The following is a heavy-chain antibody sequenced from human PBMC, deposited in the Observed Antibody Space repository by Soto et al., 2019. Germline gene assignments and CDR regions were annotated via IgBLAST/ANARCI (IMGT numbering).Heavy chain of an antibody. CDR2: IRSKANSYAT. CDR1: GFTFSGSA. Sequence: TGGSLRLSCAASGFTFSGSAMHWVRQASGKGLEWVGRIRSKANSYATAYAASVKGRFTISRDDSKNTAYLQMNSLKTEDTAVYYCTSSDFWSGYYTGSYYGMDVWGQGTTVTVSS. D-gene: IGHD3-3*01. CDR3: TSSDFWSGYYTGSYYGMDV. J-gene: IGHJ6*02. V-gene: IGHV3-73*01.